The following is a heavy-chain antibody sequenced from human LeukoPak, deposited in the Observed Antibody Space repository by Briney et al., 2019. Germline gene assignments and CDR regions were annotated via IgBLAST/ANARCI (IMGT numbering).Heavy chain of an antibody. CDR1: GGSISSSSYY. D-gene: IGHD2-15*01. J-gene: IGHJ3*02. CDR3: ARGWDIVVVVDAFDI. V-gene: IGHV4-39*07. CDR2: INHSGST. Sequence: PSETLSLTCTVSGGSISSSSYYWGWIRQPPGKGLEWIGEINHSGSTNYNPSLKSRVTISVDTSKNQFSLKLSSVTAADTAVYYCARGWDIVVVVDAFDIWGQGTMVTVSS.